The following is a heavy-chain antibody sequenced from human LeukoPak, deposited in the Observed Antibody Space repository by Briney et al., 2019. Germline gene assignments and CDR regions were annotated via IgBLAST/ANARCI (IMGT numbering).Heavy chain of an antibody. D-gene: IGHD2-15*01. CDR3: ARAVVVVAADWFDP. CDR2: ISAYNGNT. V-gene: IGHV1-18*01. J-gene: IGHJ5*02. Sequence: GASVKVSCKASGYTFTSYGISWVRQAPGQRLEWMGWISAYNGNTNYAQKLQGRVTTTTDTSTSTAYMELRSLRSDDTAVYYCARAVVVVAADWFDPWGQGTLVTVSS. CDR1: GYTFTSYG.